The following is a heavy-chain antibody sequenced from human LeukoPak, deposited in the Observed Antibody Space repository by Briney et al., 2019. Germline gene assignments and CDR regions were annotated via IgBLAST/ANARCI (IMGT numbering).Heavy chain of an antibody. CDR2: INRDGSST. CDR3: VSRDYPADY. CDR1: GFTFSGYW. D-gene: IGHD4-11*01. J-gene: IGHJ4*02. Sequence: PGGSLRLSCAASGFTFSGYWMHWVRQAPGKGLVWVSRINRDGSSTNYADSVKGRFTISRDNAKNTLYLRMKSLRAEDTAVYYCVSRDYPADYWGQGTLVTVSS. V-gene: IGHV3-74*01.